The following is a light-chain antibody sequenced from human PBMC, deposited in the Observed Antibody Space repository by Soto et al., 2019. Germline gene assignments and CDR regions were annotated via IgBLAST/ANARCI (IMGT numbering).Light chain of an antibody. CDR2: EVS. J-gene: IGLJ3*02. Sequence: QSALTQPASVSGSPGQSITISCTGTSSDVGGYNYVSWYQQDPGKAPKLMIYEVSNRPSGVSNRFSGSKSGNTASLTISVLQAEDEADYYCSSYTSSSSWVFGGGTKLTVL. CDR3: SSYTSSSSWV. V-gene: IGLV2-14*01. CDR1: SSDVGGYNY.